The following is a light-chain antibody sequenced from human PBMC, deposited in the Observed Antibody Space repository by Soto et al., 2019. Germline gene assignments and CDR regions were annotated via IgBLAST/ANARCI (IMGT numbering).Light chain of an antibody. Sequence: NFMLTQPHSVSESPGKTVTISCTRSSGSIASNYVQWYQQRPGSSPTTVIYEDNQRPSGVPDRFSGSIDSSSNSASLTISGLKTEDEADYNCQSYDSSNPMVFGGGTKLTVL. V-gene: IGLV6-57*01. CDR2: EDN. J-gene: IGLJ2*01. CDR3: QSYDSSNPMV. CDR1: SGSIASNY.